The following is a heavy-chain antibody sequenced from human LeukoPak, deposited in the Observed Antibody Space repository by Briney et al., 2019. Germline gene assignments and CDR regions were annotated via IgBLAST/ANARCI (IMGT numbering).Heavy chain of an antibody. CDR1: GGSFSGYY. CDR2: INHSGST. D-gene: IGHD3-10*01. J-gene: IGHJ5*02. CDR3: ARALLTYYYGSGSYYNGKNNWFDP. Sequence: SETLSLTCAVYGGSFSGYYWSWIRQPPGKGLEWIGEINHSGSTNYNPSLKSRVTISVDTSKNQFSLKLSSVTAADTAVYYCARALLTYYYGSGSYYNGKNNWFDPWGQGTLVTVSS. V-gene: IGHV4-34*01.